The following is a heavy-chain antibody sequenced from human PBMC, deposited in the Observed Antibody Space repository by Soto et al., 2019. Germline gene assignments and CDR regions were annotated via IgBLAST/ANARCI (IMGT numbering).Heavy chain of an antibody. CDR2: IYYSGST. Sequence: QLQLQESGPGLVKPSETLSLTCTVSGGSISSSSYYWGWIRQPPGKGLEWIGSIYYSGSTYYNPSLKSRVTISVDTSKNQFSLKLSSVTAADTAVYYCARHLEIVVVLFDYWGQGTLVTVSS. CDR1: GGSISSSSYY. J-gene: IGHJ4*02. D-gene: IGHD3-22*01. CDR3: ARHLEIVVVLFDY. V-gene: IGHV4-39*01.